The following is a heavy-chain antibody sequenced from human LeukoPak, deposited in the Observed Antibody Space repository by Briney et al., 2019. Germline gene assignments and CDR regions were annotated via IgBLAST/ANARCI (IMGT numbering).Heavy chain of an antibody. Sequence: PSETLSLTCTVSGGSISTSNYYWGWIRQPPGTGLEWIGNIFYSGSTYYSPSVKSRVTISVDTSKNQFSLKLSSVTAADTAVYYCARVGGYYYYMDVWGKGTTVTVSS. CDR3: ARVGGYYYYMDV. CDR1: GGSISTSNYY. CDR2: IFYSGST. J-gene: IGHJ6*03. V-gene: IGHV4-39*07. D-gene: IGHD2-15*01.